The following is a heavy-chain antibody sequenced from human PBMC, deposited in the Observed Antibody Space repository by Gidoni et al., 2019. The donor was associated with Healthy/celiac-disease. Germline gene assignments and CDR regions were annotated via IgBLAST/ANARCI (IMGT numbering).Heavy chain of an antibody. J-gene: IGHJ6*02. CDR3: ARVGIAAALTHYYYYYGMDV. CDR1: GGYFSGYY. D-gene: IGHD6-13*01. V-gene: IGHV4-34*01. CDR2: INHSGST. Sequence: QVQLQQWGAGLLKPSETLSLTCAVYGGYFSGYYWSWIRQPPGKGLEWIGEINHSGSTNYNPSLKSRVTISVDTSKNQFSLKLSSVTAADTAVYYCARVGIAAALTHYYYYYGMDVWGQGTTVTVSS.